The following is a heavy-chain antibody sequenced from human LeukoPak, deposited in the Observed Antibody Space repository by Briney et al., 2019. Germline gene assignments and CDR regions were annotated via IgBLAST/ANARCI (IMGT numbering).Heavy chain of an antibody. V-gene: IGHV1-18*01. CDR2: ISAYNGNT. CDR1: GYTFTSYG. CDR3: ARWESSGGYDLLDY. J-gene: IGHJ4*02. D-gene: IGHD5-12*01. Sequence: ASVKVSCKASGYTFTSYGISWVRQAPGQGLEWMGWISAYNGNTNYAQKLEGRVTMTKDTSTSTAYMELRSLRSDDTAVHYCARWESSGGYDLLDYWGQGTLVTVSS.